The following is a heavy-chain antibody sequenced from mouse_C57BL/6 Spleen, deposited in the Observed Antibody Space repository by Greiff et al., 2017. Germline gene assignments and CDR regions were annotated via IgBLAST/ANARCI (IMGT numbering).Heavy chain of an antibody. CDR1: GFNIKDDY. Sequence: VQLQQSGAELVRPGASVKLSSTASGFNIKDDYMHWVKQRPEQGLEWIGWIDPENGDTEYASKFQGKATITADTSSNTAYLQLSSLTSEDTAVYYCTTLPLFAYWGQGTLVTVSA. J-gene: IGHJ3*01. CDR2: IDPENGDT. V-gene: IGHV14-4*01. CDR3: TTLPLFAY.